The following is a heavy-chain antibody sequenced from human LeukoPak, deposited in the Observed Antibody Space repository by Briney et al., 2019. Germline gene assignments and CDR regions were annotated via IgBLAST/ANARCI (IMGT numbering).Heavy chain of an antibody. CDR1: GYTFTGYY. CDR3: AVQAGTSGYEGYFDY. Sequence: ASVKVSCKASGYTFTGYYMHWVRQAPGQGLEWMGWINPNSGGTKYAQKFQGRVTMTRDTSISTAYMELSRPRSDDTAVYYCAVQAGTSGYEGYFDYWGQGTLVTVSS. V-gene: IGHV1-2*02. D-gene: IGHD5-12*01. J-gene: IGHJ4*02. CDR2: INPNSGGT.